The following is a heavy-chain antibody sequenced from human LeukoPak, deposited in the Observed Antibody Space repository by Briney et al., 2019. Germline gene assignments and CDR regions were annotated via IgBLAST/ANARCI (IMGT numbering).Heavy chain of an antibody. Sequence: GGSLRLSCAASGYTFSSNAVSWVRQAPGKGLEWVSSISDTGGSTYYADSVKGRFTISRDNSKNTLYLQMNSLRAEDTALYYCAKHYDSSGYYYNYWGQGTLVTVSS. J-gene: IGHJ4*02. CDR2: ISDTGGST. CDR3: AKHYDSSGYYYNY. D-gene: IGHD3-22*01. CDR1: GYTFSSNA. V-gene: IGHV3-23*01.